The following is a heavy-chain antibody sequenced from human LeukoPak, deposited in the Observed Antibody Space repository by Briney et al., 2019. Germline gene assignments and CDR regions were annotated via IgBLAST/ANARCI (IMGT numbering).Heavy chain of an antibody. Sequence: SETLSLTCTVSGGSISSSSYYWGWIRQPPGKGLEWIGSIYYSGSTYYNPPLKSRVTISVDTSKNQFSLKLSSVTAADTAVYYCASGGYSYGYPTWWGQGTLVTVSS. CDR1: GGSISSSSYY. D-gene: IGHD5-18*01. V-gene: IGHV4-39*01. CDR3: ASGGYSYGYPTW. J-gene: IGHJ4*02. CDR2: IYYSGST.